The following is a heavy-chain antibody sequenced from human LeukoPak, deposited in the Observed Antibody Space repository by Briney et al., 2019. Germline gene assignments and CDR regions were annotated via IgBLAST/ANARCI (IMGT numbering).Heavy chain of an antibody. D-gene: IGHD3-3*01. CDR3: ARHPQAYYDFWSGINWFDP. CDR2: INHSGST. Sequence: PSETLSLTCAVYGGSFSGYYWSWIRQPPGKGLEWIGEINHSGSTNYNPSLKSRVTISVDTSKNQFSLKLSSVTAADTAVYYCARHPQAYYDFWSGINWFDPWGQGTLVTVSS. J-gene: IGHJ5*02. V-gene: IGHV4-34*01. CDR1: GGSFSGYY.